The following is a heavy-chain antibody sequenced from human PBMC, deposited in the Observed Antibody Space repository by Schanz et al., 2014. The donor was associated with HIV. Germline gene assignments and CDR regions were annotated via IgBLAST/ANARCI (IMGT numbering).Heavy chain of an antibody. CDR3: AKRSGRSFGYFDS. V-gene: IGHV3-21*04. D-gene: IGHD2-15*01. CDR2: VTNSGSYV. J-gene: IGHJ4*02. CDR1: GFAFSVHT. Sequence: EVHLVESGEGLVKPGESLRLSCSASGFAFSVHTMNWVRQTPGKGLEWVSAVTNSGSYVNYADSVKGRFTMSRDNSKNTLSLQMDSLRVDDTAIYYCAKRSGRSFGYFDSWGQGLLVTVSS.